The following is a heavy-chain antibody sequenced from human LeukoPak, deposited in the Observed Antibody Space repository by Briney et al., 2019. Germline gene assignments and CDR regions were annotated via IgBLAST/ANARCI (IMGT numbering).Heavy chain of an antibody. CDR3: ARPKRWYGAYYLDY. J-gene: IGHJ4*02. Sequence: SETLSLTCSVSGYSISSGYYWGWIRQPPGKGLEWIGSIYHSGRTYNNPSLKSRVTISVDTSKNQFSLKLSPVTAADTAVYYCARPKRWYGAYYLDYWGQGTLVTVSS. CDR1: GYSISSGYY. D-gene: IGHD6-13*01. V-gene: IGHV4-38-2*02. CDR2: IYHSGRT.